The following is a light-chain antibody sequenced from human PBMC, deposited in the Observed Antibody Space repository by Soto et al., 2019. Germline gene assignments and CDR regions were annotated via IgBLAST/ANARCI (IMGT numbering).Light chain of an antibody. CDR1: QSIGSSY. CDR2: GAS. J-gene: IGKJ2*01. CDR3: QQYGNSPYT. V-gene: IGKV3-20*01. Sequence: EIVLTQSAGTLSLSPGERATLACRAGQSIGSSYLDWYQHIPGQAPRLLIYGASSRATGIPDRFSGSGSGTDFTLTISRLEPEDYAVYYCQQYGNSPYTFGQGTKLEIK.